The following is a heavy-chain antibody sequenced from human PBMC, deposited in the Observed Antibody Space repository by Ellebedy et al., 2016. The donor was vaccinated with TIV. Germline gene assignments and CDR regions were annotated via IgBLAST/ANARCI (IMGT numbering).Heavy chain of an antibody. Sequence: GESLKISCVASGFSFSSYWMSWVRQVPGKGPKWVANIKQDGSEKYYVDSVKGRFTISRDNAKNSLFLEMSSLRVDDTAVYYCVRDKIEGATTLDYWGQGTLVTISA. J-gene: IGHJ4*02. CDR3: VRDKIEGATTLDY. CDR1: GFSFSSYW. V-gene: IGHV3-7*03. CDR2: IKQDGSEK. D-gene: IGHD1-26*01.